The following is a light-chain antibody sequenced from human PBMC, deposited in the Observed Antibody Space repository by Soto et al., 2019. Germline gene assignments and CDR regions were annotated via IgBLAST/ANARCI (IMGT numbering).Light chain of an antibody. CDR1: SSDVGSYNS. CDR2: EVV. Sequence: QSVLTQPASVSGSPGQSITISCTGTSSDVGSYNSVSWYQQHPGKAPKLMIYEVVNRPSGVSNRFSGSKSGNRASPTISGLQTEDEADYYCSSFTTSHTLIFGGGTKLTVL. V-gene: IGLV2-14*01. J-gene: IGLJ2*01. CDR3: SSFTTSHTLI.